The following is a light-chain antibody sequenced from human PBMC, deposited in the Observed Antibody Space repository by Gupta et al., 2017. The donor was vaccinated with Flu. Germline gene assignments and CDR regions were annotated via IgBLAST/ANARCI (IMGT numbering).Light chain of an antibody. V-gene: IGLV3-1*01. Sequence: SYELTQPPSVSVSPGQTASITCSGDKLGDKYACWYQQKPGQSPLLVIYQDTKRPAGIPARFSGSNSGNTATLTISETQAMDDADDYCQAWDSSASWVFGGGTKLTVL. CDR2: QDT. J-gene: IGLJ3*02. CDR1: KLGDKY. CDR3: QAWDSSASWV.